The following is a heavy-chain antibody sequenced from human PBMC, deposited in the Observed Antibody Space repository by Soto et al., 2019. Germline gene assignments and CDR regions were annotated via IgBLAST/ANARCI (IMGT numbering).Heavy chain of an antibody. J-gene: IGHJ4*02. V-gene: IGHV1-18*04. CDR3: AREAVSYYDILTGYYTPDY. Sequence: QVQLVQSGAEVKKPGASVKVSCKASGYTFTSYGISWVRQAPGQGLEWMGWISAYNGNTNYAQKLQGRVTMTTDTSTSTAYMELRSLRSDDTAVYYCAREAVSYYDILTGYYTPDYWGQGTLFTVSS. CDR1: GYTFTSYG. CDR2: ISAYNGNT. D-gene: IGHD3-9*01.